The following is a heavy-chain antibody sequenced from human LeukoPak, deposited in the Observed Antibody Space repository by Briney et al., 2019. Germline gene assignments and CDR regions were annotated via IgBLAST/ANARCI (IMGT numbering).Heavy chain of an antibody. Sequence: SETLSLTCAVYGGSFSGYYWSWIRQPPGKGLEWIGEINHSGSTNYNPSLKSRVTISVDTSKNQSSLKLSSVTAADTAVYYCARGQWYCSSTSCYCRTRKSYYYYGMDVWGQGTTVTVSS. CDR3: ARGQWYCSSTSCYCRTRKSYYYYGMDV. J-gene: IGHJ6*02. CDR1: GGSFSGYY. V-gene: IGHV4-34*01. D-gene: IGHD2-2*01. CDR2: INHSGST.